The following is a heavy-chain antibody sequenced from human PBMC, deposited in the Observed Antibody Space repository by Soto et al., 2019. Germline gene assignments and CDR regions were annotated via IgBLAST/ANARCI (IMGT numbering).Heavy chain of an antibody. Sequence: GASVKVSCKASGFTFTSSAVQWVRQARGQRLEWIGWIVVGSGNTNYAQKFQERVTITRDMSTSTAYMELSSLRSEDTAVYYCAFRRPDYYDSSGYFDSYYGMDVWGQGTTVTVSS. CDR3: AFRRPDYYDSSGYFDSYYGMDV. CDR1: GFTFTSSA. J-gene: IGHJ6*02. V-gene: IGHV1-58*01. D-gene: IGHD3-22*01. CDR2: IVVGSGNT.